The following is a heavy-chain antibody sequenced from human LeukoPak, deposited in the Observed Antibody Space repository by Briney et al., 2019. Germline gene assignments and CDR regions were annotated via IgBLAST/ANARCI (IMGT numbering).Heavy chain of an antibody. CDR1: GFTFSSYA. Sequence: PGGSLRLSCAASGFTFSSYAMHWVRQAPGKGLEWVAVISYDGSNKYYADSVKGRFTISRDNSKNTLYLQMNSLRAEDTAVYYCARAVWLGGYFDYWGQGTLVTVSS. V-gene: IGHV3-30-3*01. D-gene: IGHD5-12*01. CDR3: ARAVWLGGYFDY. CDR2: ISYDGSNK. J-gene: IGHJ4*02.